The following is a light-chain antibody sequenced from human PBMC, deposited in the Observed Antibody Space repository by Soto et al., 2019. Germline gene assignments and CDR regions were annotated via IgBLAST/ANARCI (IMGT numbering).Light chain of an antibody. CDR3: CSYGGGYTPLV. Sequence: QSALTQPPSASGSPGQSVTISCTGTSSDIGGYNYVSWYQQHPGKAPKLMIYDVSKRPSGVPGRFSGSKSGNTASLTISGLQAEDEADYYCCSYGGGYTPLVFGGGTQLTVL. V-gene: IGLV2-11*01. J-gene: IGLJ2*01. CDR1: SSDIGGYNY. CDR2: DVS.